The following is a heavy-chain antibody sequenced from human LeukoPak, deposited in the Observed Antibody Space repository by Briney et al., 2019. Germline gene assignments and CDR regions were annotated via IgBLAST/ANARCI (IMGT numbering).Heavy chain of an antibody. CDR1: GYTFTSYG. CDR3: ARVSPYFGDAFDI. Sequence: GASVKVSCKASGYTFTSYGISWVRQAPGQGLEWMGWINPNSGGTNYAQKFQGRVTMTRDTSISTAYMELSRPRSDDTAVYYCARVSPYFGDAFDIWGQGTMVTVSS. J-gene: IGHJ3*02. V-gene: IGHV1-2*02. D-gene: IGHD3-9*01. CDR2: INPNSGGT.